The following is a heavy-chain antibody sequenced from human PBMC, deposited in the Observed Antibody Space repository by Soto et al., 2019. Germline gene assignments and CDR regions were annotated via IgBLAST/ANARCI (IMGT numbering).Heavy chain of an antibody. Sequence: QVQLVESGGGVVQPGRSLRLSCAASGFTFSSYAMHWVRQAPGKGLEWVAVISYDGSNKYYADSVKGRFTISRDNSKNTLYLQMNSLRAEDTAVYYCARGIDYDSSGYSRYWGQGTLVTVSS. J-gene: IGHJ4*02. CDR2: ISYDGSNK. CDR1: GFTFSSYA. CDR3: ARGIDYDSSGYSRY. V-gene: IGHV3-30-3*01. D-gene: IGHD3-22*01.